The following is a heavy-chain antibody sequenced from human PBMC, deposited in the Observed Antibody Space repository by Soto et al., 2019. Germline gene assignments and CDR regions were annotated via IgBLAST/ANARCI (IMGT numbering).Heavy chain of an antibody. CDR2: IDNHGDGT. V-gene: IGHV3-74*01. CDR1: GFTFTNYW. J-gene: IGHJ3*02. CDR3: GTGFEK. Sequence: EVQVVESGGGLVQPGGPLRLSCAASGFTFTNYWMHWVRQVPGEGLVWVSRIDNHGDGTSYADYVKGRFTISRDNAKNHLYLQMNSLRGEDTVIYYCGTGFEKWGQGTMVTVSS.